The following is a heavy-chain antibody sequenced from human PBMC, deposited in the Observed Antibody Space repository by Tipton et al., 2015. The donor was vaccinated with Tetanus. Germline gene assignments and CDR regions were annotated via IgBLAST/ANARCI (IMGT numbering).Heavy chain of an antibody. J-gene: IGHJ6*02. Sequence: SLRLSCAASGFTFRSYSMNWVRQAPGKGLEWVSSISWSSTYIFYADSMKGRFTISRDDAKNSLYLQMNSLRDEDTAIYYCTRGTKVAAPYGMDVWGQGTTVTVSS. CDR3: TRGTKVAAPYGMDV. CDR2: ISWSSTYI. CDR1: GFTFRSYS. D-gene: IGHD1-7*01. V-gene: IGHV3-21*01.